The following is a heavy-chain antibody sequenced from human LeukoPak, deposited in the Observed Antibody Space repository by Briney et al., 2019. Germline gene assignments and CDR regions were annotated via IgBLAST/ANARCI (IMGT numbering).Heavy chain of an antibody. CDR2: IYSGGST. Sequence: PGGSLRLSCAASGFTFSSYSMNWVGQAPGKGLEWVSVIYSGGSTYYADSVKGRFPISRDNSKNTLYLQMNSLRAEDTAVYYCARSIAAAGTYFDYWGQGTLVTVSS. J-gene: IGHJ4*02. V-gene: IGHV3-66*01. CDR1: GFTFSSYS. D-gene: IGHD6-13*01. CDR3: ARSIAAAGTYFDY.